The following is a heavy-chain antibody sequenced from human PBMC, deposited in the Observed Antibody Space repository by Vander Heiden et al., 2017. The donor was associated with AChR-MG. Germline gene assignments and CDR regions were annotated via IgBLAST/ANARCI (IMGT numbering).Heavy chain of an antibody. D-gene: IGHD3-22*01. Sequence: QVQLAQSGAEVKTPGSSVKVTCKAAGGTSSSYAISWVRQAPGQGHEWMGRFIPILGIATYAQKFQASVTFSADKSTSTAYMELICLRSEDTAVYYCARTLGSSGCWCGIRQTDAYDIWVYGTMV. CDR2: FIPILGIA. J-gene: IGHJ3*02. CDR1: GGTSSSYA. CDR3: ARTLGSSGCWCGIRQTDAYDI. V-gene: IGHV1-69*04.